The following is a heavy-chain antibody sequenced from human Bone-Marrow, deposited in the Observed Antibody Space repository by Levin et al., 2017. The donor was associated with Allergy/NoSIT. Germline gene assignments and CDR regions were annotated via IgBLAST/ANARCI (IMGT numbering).Heavy chain of an antibody. J-gene: IGHJ4*02. CDR1: GDSVRSDNYY. CDR3: TGGGGWLTDS. Sequence: SQTLSLTCTVSGDSVRSDNYYWSWIRQPPGKGLEWIGYIYNSANTNYNPSLKSRVTISLDTSKNQFSLKLTSVTAADTAVYYCTGGGGWLTDSWGQGTLAIVSS. CDR2: IYNSANT. V-gene: IGHV4-61*01. D-gene: IGHD3-10*01.